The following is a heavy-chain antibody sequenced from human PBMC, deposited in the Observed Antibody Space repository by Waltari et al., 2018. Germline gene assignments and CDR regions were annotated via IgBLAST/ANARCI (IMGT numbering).Heavy chain of an antibody. Sequence: QVQLQESGPGLVKPSQTLSLTCTVSGGSISSGSYYWSWIRPPAGKGLEWIGRIYTSGSTNYNPSLKSRVTISVDTSKNQFSLKLSSVTAADTAVYYCARVSSSSSLYYYYYYGMDVWGQGTTVTVSS. CDR2: IYTSGST. V-gene: IGHV4-61*02. J-gene: IGHJ6*02. D-gene: IGHD6-6*01. CDR1: GGSISSGSYY. CDR3: ARVSSSSSLYYYYYYGMDV.